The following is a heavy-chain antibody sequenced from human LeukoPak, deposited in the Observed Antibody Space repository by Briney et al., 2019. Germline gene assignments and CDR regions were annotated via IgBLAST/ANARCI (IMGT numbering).Heavy chain of an antibody. CDR2: IKQDGSEK. Sequence: GGSLRLSCAASGFTFSSYWMSWVRQAPGKGLEWVANIKQDGSEKYYVDSVKGRFTISRDNAKNSLYLQMNSLRAEDTAVYYCARDKGGDTMVRGVIITRRPYYFDYWGQGTLVTVSS. CDR3: ARDKGGDTMVRGVIITRRPYYFDY. J-gene: IGHJ4*02. CDR1: GFTFSSYW. V-gene: IGHV3-7*01. D-gene: IGHD3-10*01.